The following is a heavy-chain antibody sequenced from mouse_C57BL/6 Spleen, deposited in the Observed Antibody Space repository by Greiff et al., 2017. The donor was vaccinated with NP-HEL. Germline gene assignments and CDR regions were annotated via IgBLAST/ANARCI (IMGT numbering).Heavy chain of an antibody. J-gene: IGHJ1*03. V-gene: IGHV1-26*01. CDR3: TRQIYYDYDRYFDV. CDR2: INPNNGGT. Sequence: EVQLQQSGPELVKPGASVKISCKASGYTFTDYYMNWVKQSHGKSLEWIGDINPNNGGTSYNQKFKGKATLTVDKSSSTAYMELRSLTSEDSADYYGTRQIYYDYDRYFDVWGTGTTVTVSS. CDR1: GYTFTDYY. D-gene: IGHD2-4*01.